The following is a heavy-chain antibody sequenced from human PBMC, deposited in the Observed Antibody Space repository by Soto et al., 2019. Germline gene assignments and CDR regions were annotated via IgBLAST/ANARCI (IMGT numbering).Heavy chain of an antibody. CDR3: AKDPQYCPGARCYRLFAY. D-gene: IGHD2-15*01. Sequence: EVQLLESGGGLVQPGGSLRLSCATSGFTFSSHAMTWVRQAPGKGLEWVSLISGSGTTYYADSVKGRFTISRDNSKDTXXLQMNRLRAEDTAVYYCAKDPQYCPGARCYRLFAYWGQGSLVTVSS. CDR2: ISGSGTT. J-gene: IGHJ4*02. V-gene: IGHV3-23*01. CDR1: GFTFSSHA.